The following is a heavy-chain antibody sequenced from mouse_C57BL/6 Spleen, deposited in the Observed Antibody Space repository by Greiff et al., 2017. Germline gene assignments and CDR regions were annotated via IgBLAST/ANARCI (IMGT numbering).Heavy chain of an antibody. V-gene: IGHV1-82*01. CDR2: IYPGDGDT. J-gene: IGHJ2*01. CDR1: GYAFSSSC. Sequence: VQLQESGPELVKPGASVKISCKASGYAFSSSCLNWVKPSPGKGLEWIGRIYPGDGDTNYNGKVKGKATLTADKYSSTAYMQLSSLTSEDSAVYFCARYITTVVAPYFDYWGQGTTLTVSS. D-gene: IGHD1-1*01. CDR3: ARYITTVVAPYFDY.